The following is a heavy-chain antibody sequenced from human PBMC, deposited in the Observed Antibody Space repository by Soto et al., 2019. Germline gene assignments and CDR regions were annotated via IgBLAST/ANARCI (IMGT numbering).Heavy chain of an antibody. V-gene: IGHV1-69*01. CDR2: IIPIFGTA. Sequence: QVQLVQSGAEVRKPGSSVRVSCKASGGSFNRHTISWVRQAPGQGLEWMGGIIPIFGTANHAQKFQGRVTIIADESTSTVYMELSSLRSDDTAIYYCARGWGGGGGGYYYAYWGQGTLVIVSS. J-gene: IGHJ4*02. CDR1: GGSFNRHT. D-gene: IGHD3-10*01. CDR3: ARGWGGGGGGYYYAY.